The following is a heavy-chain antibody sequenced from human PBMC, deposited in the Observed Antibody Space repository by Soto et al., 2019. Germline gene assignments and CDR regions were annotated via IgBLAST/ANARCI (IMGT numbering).Heavy chain of an antibody. CDR3: ARGIAATGKSPPDY. CDR1: GFTFSTYD. D-gene: IGHD6-13*01. Sequence: GGSLRLSCAASGFTFSTYDMNWVRQAPGKGLEWVAVISYDGSNKYYVDSVKGRFTISRDNSKNTLYLQMNSLRAEDASVYYCARGIAATGKSPPDYWGQGTLVTVSS. J-gene: IGHJ4*02. CDR2: ISYDGSNK. V-gene: IGHV3-30*03.